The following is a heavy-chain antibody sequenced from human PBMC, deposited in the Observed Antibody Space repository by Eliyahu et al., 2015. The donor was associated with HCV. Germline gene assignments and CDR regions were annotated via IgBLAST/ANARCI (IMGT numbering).Heavy chain of an antibody. CDR3: ARVNYQPRNYYYYYGMDV. CDR1: GGSFSGYY. Sequence: QVQLQQWGAGLLKPSETLSLTCAVYGGSFSGYYWSWIRQPPGKGLEWIGESNHSGSTNYNPSLKSRVTISVDTSKNQFSLKLSSVTAADTAVYYCARVNYQPRNYYYYYGMDVWGQGTTVTVSS. D-gene: IGHD1-7*01. J-gene: IGHJ6*02. V-gene: IGHV4-34*01. CDR2: SNHSGST.